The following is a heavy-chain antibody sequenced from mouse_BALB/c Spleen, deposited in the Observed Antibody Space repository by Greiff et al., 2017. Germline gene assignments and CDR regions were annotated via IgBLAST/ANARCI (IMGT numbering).Heavy chain of an antibody. Sequence: QVQLQQSGAELVRPGSSVKISCKASGYAFSSYWMNWVKQRPGQGLEWIGQIYPGDGDTNYNGKFKGKATLTADKSSSTAYMQLSSLTSEDSAVYFCARANWDWFAYWGQGTLVTVSA. CDR1: GYAFSSYW. CDR3: ARANWDWFAY. V-gene: IGHV1-80*01. J-gene: IGHJ3*01. CDR2: IYPGDGDT. D-gene: IGHD4-1*01.